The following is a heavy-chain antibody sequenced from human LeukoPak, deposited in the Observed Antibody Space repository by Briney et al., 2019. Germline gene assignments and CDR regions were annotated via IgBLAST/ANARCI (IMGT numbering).Heavy chain of an antibody. J-gene: IGHJ5*02. CDR3: ARAHYDFWSGYRRFDP. D-gene: IGHD3-3*01. V-gene: IGHV3-74*01. CDR2: INTDGSST. Sequence: GSLRLSCAASGFTFSSYWMHWVRQAPGKGLVWVSRINTDGSSTSYADSVKGRFTISRDNAKNTLYLQMNSLRAEDTAVYYCARAHYDFWSGYRRFDPWGQGTLVTVSS. CDR1: GFTFSSYW.